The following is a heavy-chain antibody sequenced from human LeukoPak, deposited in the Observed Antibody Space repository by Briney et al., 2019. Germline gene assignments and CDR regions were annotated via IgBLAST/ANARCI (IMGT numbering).Heavy chain of an antibody. J-gene: IGHJ4*02. CDR2: MNPNSGNT. V-gene: IGHV1-8*01. CDR1: GYTFTSYD. CDR3: ARAPKAVAGRLNLYYFDY. D-gene: IGHD6-19*01. Sequence: ASVKVSCKASGYTFTSYDINWVRQATGQGLEWMGWMNPNSGNTGYAQKFQGRVTMTRNTSISTAYMELSSLGSEDTAVYYCARAPKAVAGRLNLYYFDYWGQGTLVTVSS.